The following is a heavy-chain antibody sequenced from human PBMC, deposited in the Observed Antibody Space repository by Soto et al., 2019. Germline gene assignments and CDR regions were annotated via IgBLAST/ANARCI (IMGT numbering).Heavy chain of an antibody. V-gene: IGHV4-59*01. CDR2: IYYSGST. J-gene: IGHJ4*02. CDR1: GGSIRSYY. D-gene: IGHD3-10*01. Sequence: SETMSLTCAVSGGSIRSYYWSWIRQPPGKGLEWIGYIYYSGSTNYNPSLKSRVTISVDTSKNQFSLKLSSVTAADTAVYYCARDDGSGSYLLDYWGQGTLVTVSS. CDR3: ARDDGSGSYLLDY.